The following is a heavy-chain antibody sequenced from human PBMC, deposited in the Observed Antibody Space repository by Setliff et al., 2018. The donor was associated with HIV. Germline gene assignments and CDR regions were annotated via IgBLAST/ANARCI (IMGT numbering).Heavy chain of an antibody. Sequence: GGSLRLSCAASGFTFSSYDMHWVRQATGKGLEWVSAIGTAGDTYYPGSVKGRFTISRDNAKNSLYLQMNSLRAEDTAVYYCAKGSTRYTGSYYFNSWGQGTLVTVSS. CDR3: AKGSTRYTGSYYFNS. CDR1: GFTFSSYD. J-gene: IGHJ4*02. CDR2: IGTAGDT. V-gene: IGHV3-13*01. D-gene: IGHD5-12*01.